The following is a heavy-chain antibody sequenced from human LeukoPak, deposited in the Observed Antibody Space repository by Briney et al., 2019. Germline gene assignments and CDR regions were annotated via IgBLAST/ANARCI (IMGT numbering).Heavy chain of an antibody. J-gene: IGHJ4*02. Sequence: GVSLRLSCAAPGFTFSNAWMSWVRQAPGKGLQWVGRVMSKTHGGTTDYAAPVKGRFTISRDDSKNTLYLQMNSLKTEDTAVYYCTTYTSGAGDYWGQGTLVTVSS. CDR3: TTYTSGAGDY. D-gene: IGHD3-10*01. CDR2: VMSKTHGGTT. V-gene: IGHV3-15*01. CDR1: GFTFSNAW.